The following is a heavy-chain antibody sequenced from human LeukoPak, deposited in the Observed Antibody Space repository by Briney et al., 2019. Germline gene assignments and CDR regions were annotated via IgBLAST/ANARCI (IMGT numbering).Heavy chain of an antibody. D-gene: IGHD2-15*01. Sequence: PGGSLRLSCAASGFTFSSYWRHWVRQAPGKGLVWVSRINSDGSSTSYADSVKGRFTISRDNAKNTLYLQMNSLRAEDTAVYYCARYCSGGSCYSGDYWGQGTLVTVSS. CDR2: INSDGSST. CDR3: ARYCSGGSCYSGDY. V-gene: IGHV3-74*01. CDR1: GFTFSSYW. J-gene: IGHJ4*02.